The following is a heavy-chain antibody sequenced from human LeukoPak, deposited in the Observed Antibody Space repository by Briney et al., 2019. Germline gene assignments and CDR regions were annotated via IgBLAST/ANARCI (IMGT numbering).Heavy chain of an antibody. J-gene: IGHJ5*02. D-gene: IGHD3-22*01. CDR2: IYYSGST. V-gene: IGHV4-59*01. CDR3: ASRLNYDSSGPGWFDP. Sequence: SETLSLTCTVSGGSISNYYWSWIRQPPGKGLEWIGYIYYSGSTNYNPSLKSRVTISVDTSKNQFSLKMSSVTAADTAVYYCASRLNYDSSGPGWFDPWGQGTLVTVSS. CDR1: GGSISNYY.